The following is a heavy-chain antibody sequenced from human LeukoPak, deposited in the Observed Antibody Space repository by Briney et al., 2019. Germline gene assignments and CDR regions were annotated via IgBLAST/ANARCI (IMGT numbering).Heavy chain of an antibody. J-gene: IGHJ4*02. CDR3: TTLYSSSWKTFDY. CDR2: IYPGDSDT. V-gene: IGHV5-51*01. CDR1: GYSFTSYW. D-gene: IGHD6-13*01. Sequence: GESLKISCKGSGYSFTSYWIGLVRQMPGKGLEWMAIIYPGDSDTRYSPSFQGQVTISADKSISTAYLQWSSLKASDTAMYYCTTLYSSSWKTFDYWGQGTLVTVSS.